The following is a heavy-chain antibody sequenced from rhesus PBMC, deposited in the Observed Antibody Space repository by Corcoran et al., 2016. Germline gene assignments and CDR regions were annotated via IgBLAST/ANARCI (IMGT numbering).Heavy chain of an antibody. D-gene: IGHD3-16*01. J-gene: IGHJ4*01. Sequence: QVQLQQWGEGLVKPSETLSLTCAVYGDSISSNYWSWIRLPPGKGLEWMGRIRNGGSTNYNPSLKSRVTISIDTSKNQFSLKLTSVTAADTAVYYCARERSYYGSSYPDYWGQGFLVTVSS. CDR3: ARERSYYGSSYPDY. CDR2: IRNGGST. V-gene: IGHV4-160*01. CDR1: GDSISSNY.